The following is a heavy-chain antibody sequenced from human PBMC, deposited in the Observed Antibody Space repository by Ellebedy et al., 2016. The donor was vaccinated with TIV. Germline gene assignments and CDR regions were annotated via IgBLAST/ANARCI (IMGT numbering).Heavy chain of an antibody. CDR1: GFTFSSYW. V-gene: IGHV3-7*01. CDR3: ARVPWGSGAVNWFDP. CDR2: IKEDGSEK. D-gene: IGHD3-10*01. J-gene: IGHJ5*02. Sequence: GESLKISCAASGFTFSSYWMSWVRQAPGKGLEWVANIKEDGSEKYYVDSVKGRFTISRDNAKNSLYLQMNSLRAEDTAVDYCARVPWGSGAVNWFDPWGQGTLVTVSS.